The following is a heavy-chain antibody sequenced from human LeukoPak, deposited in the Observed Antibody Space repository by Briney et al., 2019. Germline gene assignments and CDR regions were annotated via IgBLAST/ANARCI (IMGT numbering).Heavy chain of an antibody. D-gene: IGHD4-17*01. J-gene: IGHJ4*02. CDR1: GGSISIYY. CDR3: ARQTYGDHELHFDY. CDR2: IYTSGST. V-gene: IGHV4-4*07. Sequence: KPSETLSLTCTVSGGSISIYYWSWIRQPAGKGLEWIGRIYTSGSTNYNPSLKSRVTMSVDTSKSQFSLKLSSVTAADTAVYYCARQTYGDHELHFDYWGQGTLVTVSS.